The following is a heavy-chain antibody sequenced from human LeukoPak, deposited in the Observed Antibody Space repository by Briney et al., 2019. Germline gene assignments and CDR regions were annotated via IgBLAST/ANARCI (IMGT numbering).Heavy chain of an antibody. CDR1: GYTFTGYY. D-gene: IGHD6-25*01. J-gene: IGHJ4*02. V-gene: IGHV1-2*02. CDR2: INPNSGGT. Sequence: GASVTVSCKASGYTFTGYYMHWVRQAPGQGLEWMGWINPNSGGTNYAQKFQGRVTMTRDTSISTAYMELSRLRSDDTAVYYCARGALKYSSDFDYWGQGTLVTVSS. CDR3: ARGALKYSSDFDY.